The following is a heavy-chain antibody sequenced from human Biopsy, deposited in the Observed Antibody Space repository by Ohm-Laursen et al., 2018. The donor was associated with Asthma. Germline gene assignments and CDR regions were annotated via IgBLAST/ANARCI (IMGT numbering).Heavy chain of an antibody. CDR3: AKRRGYSGHDNDY. J-gene: IGHJ4*02. V-gene: IGHV3-30*18. CDR2: ISYDGNHK. D-gene: IGHD5-12*01. CDR1: GFMFRSFG. Sequence: SLRLSCTAASGFMFRSFGMHWVRQAPGKGLEWVAVISYDGNHKFYEDSVEGRFTISRDNSKNTLYLQMNSLRTEDTAVYYCAKRRGYSGHDNDYWGQGTLVIVSS.